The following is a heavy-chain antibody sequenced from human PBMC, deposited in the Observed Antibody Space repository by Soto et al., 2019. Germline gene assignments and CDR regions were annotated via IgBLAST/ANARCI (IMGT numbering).Heavy chain of an antibody. CDR3: AGEKVGTTGIDF. D-gene: IGHD1-26*01. CDR1: GYTFTGYD. Sequence: QAQLVQSGAEVKKPGASVKVSCKASGYTFTGYDINWVRQATGQGLEWMGWMNPNSGNTGYAQNFQGRVTMTRDNSIPTAYMELTSLRDDDSAVYYCAGEKVGTTGIDFWGKGTLVTVSS. J-gene: IGHJ4*02. CDR2: MNPNSGNT. V-gene: IGHV1-8*01.